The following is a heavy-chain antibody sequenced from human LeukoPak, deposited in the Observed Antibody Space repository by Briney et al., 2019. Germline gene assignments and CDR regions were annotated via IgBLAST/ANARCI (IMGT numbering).Heavy chain of an antibody. D-gene: IGHD6-6*01. J-gene: IGHJ6*03. CDR3: ARMSSSQTYYMDV. CDR2: IYYSGST. Sequence: SETLSLTCTVSGGSISSYDWSWIRQPPGKGLEWIGYIYYSGSTNYNPSLKSRVTISVDTSKTQFSLKLSSVTAADTAVYYCARMSSSQTYYMDVWGKGTTVTVSS. V-gene: IGHV4-59*01. CDR1: GGSISSYD.